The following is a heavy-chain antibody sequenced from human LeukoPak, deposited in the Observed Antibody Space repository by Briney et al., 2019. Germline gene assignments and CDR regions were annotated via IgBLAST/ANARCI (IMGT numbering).Heavy chain of an antibody. V-gene: IGHV3-23*01. J-gene: IGHJ4*02. CDR1: GFTFDDHG. D-gene: IGHD2-2*01. CDR3: AKWVPAASGPDY. Sequence: PGGSLRLSCVGSGFTFDDHGLRWVRQAPGKGPEWVSAISGSGGSTYYADSVKGRFTISRDNSKNTLYLQMNSLRAEDTAVYYCAKWVPAASGPDYWGQGTLVTVSS. CDR2: ISGSGGST.